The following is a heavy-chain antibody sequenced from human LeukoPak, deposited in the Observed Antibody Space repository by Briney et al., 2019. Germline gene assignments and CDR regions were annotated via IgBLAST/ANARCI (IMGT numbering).Heavy chain of an antibody. D-gene: IGHD3-10*01. CDR1: GGSISSYY. Sequence: SETLSLTCTVSGGSISSYYWSWIRQPPGKGLEWIGYIYYSGSTNYNPSLKSRVTISADTSKNQFSLKLSSVTAADTAVYYCARAPNNYGKFDYWGQGTLVTVSS. CDR2: IYYSGST. CDR3: ARAPNNYGKFDY. J-gene: IGHJ4*02. V-gene: IGHV4-59*01.